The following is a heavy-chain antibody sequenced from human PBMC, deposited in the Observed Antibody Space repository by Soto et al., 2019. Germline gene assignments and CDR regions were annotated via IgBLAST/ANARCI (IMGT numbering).Heavy chain of an antibody. V-gene: IGHV4-34*01. J-gene: IGHJ4*02. D-gene: IGHD6-19*01. CDR3: AHHSGRAFDY. Sequence: QVQLQQWGAGLLQPSETLSLTCDVSGGSFSDNYWIWIRQPPGARLEWIGEIKDSGYTKFNPSLKSQVTMSVDTSKHQFSLKMSSVTAADTAVYYCAHHSGRAFDYWGRGTLVTVSS. CDR2: IKDSGYT. CDR1: GGSFSDNY.